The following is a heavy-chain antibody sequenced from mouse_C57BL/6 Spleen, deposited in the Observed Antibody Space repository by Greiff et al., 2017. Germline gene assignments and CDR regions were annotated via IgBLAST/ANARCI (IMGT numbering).Heavy chain of an antibody. CDR1: GYSITSGYY. Sequence: EVQLVESGPGLVKPSQSLSLTCSVTGYSITSGYYWNWIRQFPGNKLEWMGYISYDGSNNYNPSLKNRISITRDTSKNQFFLKLNSVTTEDTATYYCARDYDYPWCAYWGQGTLVTVSA. J-gene: IGHJ3*01. V-gene: IGHV3-6*01. D-gene: IGHD2-4*01. CDR3: ARDYDYPWCAY. CDR2: ISYDGSN.